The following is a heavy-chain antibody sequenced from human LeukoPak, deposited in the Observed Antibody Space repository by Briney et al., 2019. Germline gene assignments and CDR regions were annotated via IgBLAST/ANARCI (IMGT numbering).Heavy chain of an antibody. CDR3: ARPRDGYKLAPFDY. CDR1: GGTFSSYA. D-gene: IGHD5-24*01. V-gene: IGHV1-69*13. J-gene: IGHJ4*02. CDR2: IIPIFGTA. Sequence: GASVKVSCKASGGTFSSYAISWVRQAPGQGLEWMGGIIPIFGTANYAQKFQGRVTITADESTSTAYMELSSLRSEDTAVYYCARPRDGYKLAPFDYWGQGTLVTVSS.